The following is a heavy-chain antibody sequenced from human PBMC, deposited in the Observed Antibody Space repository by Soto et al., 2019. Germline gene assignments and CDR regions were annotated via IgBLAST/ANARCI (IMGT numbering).Heavy chain of an antibody. CDR1: GFTFSSYW. CDR2: IKQDGSEK. J-gene: IGHJ6*02. Sequence: GGSLRLSCAASGFTFSSYWMSWVRQAPGKGLEWVANIKQDGSEKYYVDSVKGRFTISRDNAKNSLYLQMNSLRAEDTAVYYCARDFPSELNHNYYYGMDVWGQGTTVTVSS. D-gene: IGHD1-26*01. V-gene: IGHV3-7*05. CDR3: ARDFPSELNHNYYYGMDV.